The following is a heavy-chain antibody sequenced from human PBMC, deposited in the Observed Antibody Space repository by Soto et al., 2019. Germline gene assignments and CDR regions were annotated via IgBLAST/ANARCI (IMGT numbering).Heavy chain of an antibody. V-gene: IGHV3-30*18. CDR2: ISYDGSNK. Sequence: QVQLVESGGGVVQPGRSLRLSCAASGFTFSSYGMHWVRQAPGKGLEWVAVISYDGSNKYYADSVKGRFTIYRDNSKNTLDLQMNSLRAEETAVYYCAKGLSTRWSSDFDYWGQGTLGTVS. CDR1: GFTFSSYG. D-gene: IGHD2-2*01. CDR3: AKGLSTRWSSDFDY. J-gene: IGHJ4*02.